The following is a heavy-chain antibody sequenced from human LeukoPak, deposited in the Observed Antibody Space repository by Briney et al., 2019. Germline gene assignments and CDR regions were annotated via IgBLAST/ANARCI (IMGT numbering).Heavy chain of an antibody. CDR2: IYSSGKT. CDR3: ARDTVTTYYFDY. CDR1: SDSLSLSTYY. Sequence: SETLSLTCTVSSDSLSLSTYYWGWIRQSPGKGLEWIGSIYSSGKTYYTPSLKSRVTISVDTSKNQFSLKLSSVTAADTAVYYCARDTVTTYYFDYWGQGALVTVSS. V-gene: IGHV4-39*07. J-gene: IGHJ4*02. D-gene: IGHD4-17*01.